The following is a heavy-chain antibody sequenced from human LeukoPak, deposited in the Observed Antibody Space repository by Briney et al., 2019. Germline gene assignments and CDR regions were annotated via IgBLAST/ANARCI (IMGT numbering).Heavy chain of an antibody. Sequence: SQTLSLTCAVSGGYISADYWIWIRQPPGTGLEWIGYISYSGNTNYNPSLKSRVTISQDTSKNQFSLRLSSVTAADAAMYYCARRVPSGFVDSWGQGTLVTVSS. J-gene: IGHJ4*02. CDR2: ISYSGNT. CDR1: GGYISADY. D-gene: IGHD5-12*01. CDR3: ARRVPSGFVDS. V-gene: IGHV4-59*08.